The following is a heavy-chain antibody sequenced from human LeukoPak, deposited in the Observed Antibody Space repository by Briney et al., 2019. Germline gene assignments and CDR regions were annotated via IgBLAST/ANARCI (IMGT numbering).Heavy chain of an antibody. J-gene: IGHJ4*02. CDR3: ARESLYSGSASSDLDY. CDR2: ISASSGYI. V-gene: IGHV3-21*01. CDR1: GFTFSSYA. Sequence: GGSLRLSCAASGFTFSSYAMSWVRQAPGKGLEWVSSISASSGYIYYADSMKGRFTISRDNAENSLHLQMNSLRAEDTALYYCARESLYSGSASSDLDYWGQGTLVTVSS. D-gene: IGHD3-10*01.